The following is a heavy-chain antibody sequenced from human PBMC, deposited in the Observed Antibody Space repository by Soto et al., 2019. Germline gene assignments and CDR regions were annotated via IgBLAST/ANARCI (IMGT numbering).Heavy chain of an antibody. Sequence: QVQLMESGGGVVQPGRSLRLSCAPSGVTLSNFGMHWVRQAPGKGLEWVAVISRDGSTMFYADSVKGRFTISRDSSRNTLYLQMNSLRAEDTAVYHCVGEVASGYWGQGTLVTVSS. V-gene: IGHV3-30*03. J-gene: IGHJ4*02. CDR3: VGEVASGY. D-gene: IGHD2-21*01. CDR1: GVTLSNFG. CDR2: ISRDGSTM.